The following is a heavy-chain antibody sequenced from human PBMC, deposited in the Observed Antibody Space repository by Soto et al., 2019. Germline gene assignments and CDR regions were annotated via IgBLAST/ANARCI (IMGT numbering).Heavy chain of an antibody. D-gene: IGHD2-2*02. CDR3: ARVHGRYCSSTSCYTSDY. CDR2: IWYDGSNK. J-gene: IGHJ4*01. V-gene: IGHV3-33*01. CDR1: GFTFSSYG. Sequence: PGGSLRLSCAASGFTFSSYGMHWVRQAPGKGLEWVAVIWYDGSNKYYADSVKGRFTISRDNSKNTLYLQMNSLRAEDTAVYYCARVHGRYCSSTSCYTSDYWGHGTLVTVSS.